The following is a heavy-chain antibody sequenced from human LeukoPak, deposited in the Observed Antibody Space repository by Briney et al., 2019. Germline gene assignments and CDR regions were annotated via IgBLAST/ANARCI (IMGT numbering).Heavy chain of an antibody. V-gene: IGHV4-59*01. CDR2: IYYSGST. D-gene: IGHD3-22*01. CDR1: GGSISSYY. Sequence: SETLSLTCTVSGGSISSYYWSWIRQPPGKGPEWIGYIYYSGSTNYNPSLKSRVTISVDTSKNQFSLKLSSVTAADTAVYYCARGDDSSGYYFLDYWGQGTLVTVSS. J-gene: IGHJ4*02. CDR3: ARGDDSSGYYFLDY.